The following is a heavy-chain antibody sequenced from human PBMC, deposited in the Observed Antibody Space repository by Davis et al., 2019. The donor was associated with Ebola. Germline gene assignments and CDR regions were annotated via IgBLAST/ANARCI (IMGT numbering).Heavy chain of an antibody. CDR3: ARADPGDPEDY. J-gene: IGHJ4*02. Sequence: ASVKVSCKASGYRFISYGFSWVRQAPGQGLEWMGWISGYNGKTDYAQIVQGRVSMTVDTSTSTAYMELRSLRSDDTALYFCARADPGDPEDYWGQGTVVTVSS. CDR2: ISGYNGKT. CDR1: GYRFISYG. V-gene: IGHV1-18*01.